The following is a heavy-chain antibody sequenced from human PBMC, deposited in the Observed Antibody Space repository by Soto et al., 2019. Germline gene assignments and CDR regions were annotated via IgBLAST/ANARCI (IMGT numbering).Heavy chain of an antibody. Sequence: GGSLRLSCAASGFSFSNYEMNWVRQAPGKGLEWVAYISSGGSTVHYADSVRGRFTVSRDNARNSLYLQMNTLRVEDTALYYCARDRAAGGYWGQGTLVTVLL. CDR1: GFSFSNYE. D-gene: IGHD6-13*01. V-gene: IGHV3-48*03. J-gene: IGHJ4*02. CDR2: ISSGGSTV. CDR3: ARDRAAGGY.